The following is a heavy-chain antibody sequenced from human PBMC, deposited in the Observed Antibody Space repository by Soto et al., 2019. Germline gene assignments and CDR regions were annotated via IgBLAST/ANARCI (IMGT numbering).Heavy chain of an antibody. V-gene: IGHV4-39*01. D-gene: IGHD6-13*01. CDR3: ARLRQQLVLGNWFDP. CDR2: IYYSGST. J-gene: IGHJ5*02. CDR1: GGSISSSSYY. Sequence: QLQLQESGPGLVKPSETLSLTCTVSGGSISSSSYYWGWIRQPPGKGLEWIGSIYYSGSTYYNPSLKSRVTISVDTSKNQFSLKLSSVTAADTAVYYCARLRQQLVLGNWFDPWGQGTLVTVSS.